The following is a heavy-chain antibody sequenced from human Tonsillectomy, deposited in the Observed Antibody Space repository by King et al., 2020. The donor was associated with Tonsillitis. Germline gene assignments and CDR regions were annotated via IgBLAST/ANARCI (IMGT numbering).Heavy chain of an antibody. J-gene: IGHJ2*01. CDR2: IAYDASYE. CDR1: GFTFSNYG. Sequence: VQLVESGGGVVQPGRSLRLSCAASGFTFSNYGMHWVRQAPGKGLEWVALIAYDASYENYADSVKGRFAISRYNSKNTLYLEMNSLRVEDTAVYYCAKDGIGLSHWYFDLWGRGTLVTVSS. D-gene: IGHD3-16*01. CDR3: AKDGIGLSHWYFDL. V-gene: IGHV3-30*18.